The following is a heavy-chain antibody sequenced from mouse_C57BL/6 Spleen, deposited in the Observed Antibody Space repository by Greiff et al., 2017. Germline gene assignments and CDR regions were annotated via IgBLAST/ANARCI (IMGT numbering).Heavy chain of an antibody. CDR1: GYSITSGYY. V-gene: IGHV3-6*01. J-gene: IGHJ2*01. Sequence: EVKLLESGPGLVKPSQSLSLTCSVTGYSITSGYYWNWIRQFPGNKLEWMGYISYDGSNNYNPSLKNRISITRDTSKNQFFLKLNSVTTEDTATYYCAREWDGGYWGQGTTLTVSS. CDR3: AREWDGGY. CDR2: ISYDGSN. D-gene: IGHD4-1*01.